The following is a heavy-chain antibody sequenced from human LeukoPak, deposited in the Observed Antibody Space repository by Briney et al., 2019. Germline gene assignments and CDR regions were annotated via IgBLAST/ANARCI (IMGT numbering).Heavy chain of an antibody. CDR2: IIPISGTA. CDR3: ASGQGAAGTGTFDY. D-gene: IGHD6-13*01. V-gene: IGHV1-69*05. J-gene: IGHJ4*02. CDR1: VGSFSSYA. Sequence: GASVKVPCKASVGSFSSYAISWVRQDPAPGLEWTGGIIPISGTANYAQKFQGRVTITTDESTSTAYMELSSLRSEDTAVYYCASGQGAAGTGTFDYWGQGTLVTVSS.